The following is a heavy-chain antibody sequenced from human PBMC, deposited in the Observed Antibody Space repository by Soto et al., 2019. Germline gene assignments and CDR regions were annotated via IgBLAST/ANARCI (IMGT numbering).Heavy chain of an antibody. CDR2: ISPDGTTT. Sequence: PGGSLRLSCAASGFTFSSFWMFWVRQAPEKGLVWISRISPDGTTTNYADSVKGRFTISRDNAKNTVYLQMSGLRAEDTAVYYCAHRLYSGSYYYFDSWGQGTMVTVSS. CDR3: AHRLYSGSYYYFDS. CDR1: GFTFSSFW. V-gene: IGHV3-74*01. J-gene: IGHJ4*02. D-gene: IGHD1-26*01.